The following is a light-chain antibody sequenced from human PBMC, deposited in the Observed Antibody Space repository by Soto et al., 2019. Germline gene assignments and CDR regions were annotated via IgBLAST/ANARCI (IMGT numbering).Light chain of an antibody. Sequence: DIVLTQSPGTLSLSPVDRATLSCRASQSVSSNYLAWYQQKPGQAPRLLIYGASSRATGIPDRFSGSGSGTEFTLIISGLQPDDSATYYCQQYTNTNNPWMFGQGTKV. CDR1: QSVSSNY. CDR3: QQYTNTNNPWM. V-gene: IGKV3-20*01. CDR2: GAS. J-gene: IGKJ1*01.